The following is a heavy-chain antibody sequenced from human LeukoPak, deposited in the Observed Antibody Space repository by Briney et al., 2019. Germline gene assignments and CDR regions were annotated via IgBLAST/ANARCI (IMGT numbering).Heavy chain of an antibody. V-gene: IGHV3-7*03. J-gene: IGHJ6*02. D-gene: IGHD3-16*01. CDR2: INHNGNVN. CDR3: ARGGGLDV. Sequence: GGSLRLSCTASGFSFSGHWMNWARQAPGKGLEWVASINHNGNVNYYVDSVKGRFTISRDNAKNSLYLQMSNLRAEDTAVYFCARGGGLDVWGQGATATVSS. CDR1: GFSFSGHW.